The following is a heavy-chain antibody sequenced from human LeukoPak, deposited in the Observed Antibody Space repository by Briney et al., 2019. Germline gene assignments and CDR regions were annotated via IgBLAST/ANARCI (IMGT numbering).Heavy chain of an antibody. CDR3: TKDGEAGVVVDGIDY. Sequence: GGSLRPSCAASGFTFSSYAMSWVRQAPGKGLEWVSAISGSGGSTYYADSVKGRFTISRDNSRNTLYLQMNGLRAEDTATYYCTKDGEAGVVVDGIDYWGRGTLVTVA. J-gene: IGHJ4*02. V-gene: IGHV3-23*01. D-gene: IGHD2-15*01. CDR1: GFTFSSYA. CDR2: ISGSGGST.